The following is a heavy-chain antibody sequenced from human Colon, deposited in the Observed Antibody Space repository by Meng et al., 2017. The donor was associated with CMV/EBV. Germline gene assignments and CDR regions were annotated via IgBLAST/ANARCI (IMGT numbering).Heavy chain of an antibody. V-gene: IGHV3-7*01. J-gene: IGHJ4*02. D-gene: IGHD2-21*01. CDR1: GFNFSNYW. CDR2: IKYDGSET. CDR3: ARVGVNKPFDY. Sequence: GGSLRLSCATSGFNFSNYWMSWVRQAPGKGLEWVANIKYDGSETHYVDSLKGRVTVSRDNAKNSLYLQISSLRPEDTAVFFCARVGVNKPFDYWGQGTLVIVSS.